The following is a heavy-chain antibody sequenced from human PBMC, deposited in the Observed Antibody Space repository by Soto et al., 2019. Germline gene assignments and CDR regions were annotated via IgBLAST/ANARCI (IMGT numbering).Heavy chain of an antibody. D-gene: IGHD5-18*01. CDR1: GFTFSNYN. CDR2: ISSSSSTI. V-gene: IGHV3-48*02. J-gene: IGHJ6*02. Sequence: GGSLRLSCAASGFTFSNYNMNWVRQAPGKGLEWVSYISSSSSTIYYADSVKGRFTISRDNAKNSLYLQMNSLRDEDTAVYYCARVGQLWLRPNYYYGMDVWGQGTTVTVSS. CDR3: ARVGQLWLRPNYYYGMDV.